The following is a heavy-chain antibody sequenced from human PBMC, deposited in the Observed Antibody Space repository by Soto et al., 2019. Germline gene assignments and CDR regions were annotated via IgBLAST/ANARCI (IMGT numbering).Heavy chain of an antibody. J-gene: IGHJ6*02. Sequence: ESGGGLVKPGGSLRLSCAASGFTFSSYSMNWVRQAPGKGLEWVSSISSSSSYIYYADSVKGRFTISRDNAKNSLYLQMNSLRAEDTAVYYCARDRSVGYYYYYGMDVWGQGTTVTVSS. CDR2: ISSSSSYI. CDR3: ARDRSVGYYYYYGMDV. V-gene: IGHV3-21*01. CDR1: GFTFSSYS. D-gene: IGHD1-26*01.